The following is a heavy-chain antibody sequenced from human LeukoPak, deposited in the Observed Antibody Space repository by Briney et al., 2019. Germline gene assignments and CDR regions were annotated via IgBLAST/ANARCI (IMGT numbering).Heavy chain of an antibody. J-gene: IGHJ5*02. CDR3: TRDSGTYNWLDP. CDR1: GFTFSDSS. Sequence: GGSLKLSCAASGFTFSDSSIHWVRQASGKGLEWIGLMEKELNGYATAYAASVRGRFTISRDDSQNTAYLQMDSLKTEDTALYYCTRDSGTYNWLDPWGQGTLVTVSS. CDR2: MEKELNGYAT. V-gene: IGHV3-73*01. D-gene: IGHD1-26*01.